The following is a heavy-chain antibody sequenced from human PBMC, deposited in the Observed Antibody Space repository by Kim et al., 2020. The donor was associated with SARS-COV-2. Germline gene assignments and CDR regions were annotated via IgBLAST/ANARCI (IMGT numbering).Heavy chain of an antibody. D-gene: IGHD4-17*01. J-gene: IGHJ4*02. Sequence: GGSLRPSCAASGFAFSKYGMHWVRQAPGKGLEWVAVIWYDGSVKSFADSVKGRFTISRDNSKNTLYLQMNSLRAEDTAMYYCAREVYGDYVVGDYWGLGT. CDR2: IWYDGSVK. CDR3: AREVYGDYVVGDY. CDR1: GFAFSKYG. V-gene: IGHV3-33*01.